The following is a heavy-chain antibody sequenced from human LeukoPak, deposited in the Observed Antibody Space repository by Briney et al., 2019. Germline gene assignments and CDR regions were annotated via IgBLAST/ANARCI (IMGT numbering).Heavy chain of an antibody. CDR2: IFNGGST. Sequence: GGSLRLSCAASGFAVSSNHMDWVRQAPGKGLEWVSVIFNGGSTYYADSVKGRFTISRDNSKNTLYLQMNSLRAEDTAVYYCARLLVVKYSSGWYWYYFDYWGQGTLVTVSS. V-gene: IGHV3-53*01. CDR3: ARLLVVKYSSGWYWYYFDY. D-gene: IGHD6-19*01. J-gene: IGHJ4*02. CDR1: GFAVSSNH.